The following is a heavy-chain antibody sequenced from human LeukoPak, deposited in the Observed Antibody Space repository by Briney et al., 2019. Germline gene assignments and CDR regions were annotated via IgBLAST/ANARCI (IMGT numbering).Heavy chain of an antibody. J-gene: IGHJ5*02. CDR3: ARHDWFDP. D-gene: IGHD3-3*01. CDR2: IYSGGST. V-gene: IGHV3-53*01. Sequence: GGSLRLSCAVSGFTVSGDYMSWVRQAPGTGLEWVSVIYSGGSTYYADSVKGRFTISRDNSKNMLYLEMNSLSAEDTAVYYCARHDWFDPWGQGTLVTVSS. CDR1: GFTVSGDY.